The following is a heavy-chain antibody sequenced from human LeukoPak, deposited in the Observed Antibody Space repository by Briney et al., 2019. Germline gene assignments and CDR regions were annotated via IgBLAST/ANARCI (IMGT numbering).Heavy chain of an antibody. CDR1: GGSFSGYY. CDR2: IYYSGST. V-gene: IGHV4-59*01. Sequence: SETLSLTCAVYGGSFSGYYWSWIWQPPGKGLEWIGYIYYSGSTNYNPSLKSRVTISVDTSKNQFSLKLSSVTAADTAVYYCARGYCSSTSCYLYGLFDYWGQGTLVTVSS. J-gene: IGHJ4*02. CDR3: ARGYCSSTSCYLYGLFDY. D-gene: IGHD2-2*01.